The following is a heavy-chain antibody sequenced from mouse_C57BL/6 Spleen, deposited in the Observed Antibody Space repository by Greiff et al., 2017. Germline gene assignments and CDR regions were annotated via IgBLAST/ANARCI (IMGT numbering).Heavy chain of an antibody. Sequence: QVQLQQSGAELARPGASVKLSCKASGYTFTSYGISWVKQRTGQGLEWIGEIYPRSGNTYYNEKFKGKATLTADKSSSTAYMELRSLTSEDSAVYFCARSGVGYDGNYAMDYWGQGTSVTVSS. CDR2: IYPRSGNT. V-gene: IGHV1-81*01. CDR1: GYTFTSYG. J-gene: IGHJ4*01. D-gene: IGHD2-2*01. CDR3: ARSGVGYDGNYAMDY.